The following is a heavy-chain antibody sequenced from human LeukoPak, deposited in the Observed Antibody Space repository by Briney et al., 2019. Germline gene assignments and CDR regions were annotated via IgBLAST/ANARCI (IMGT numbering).Heavy chain of an antibody. D-gene: IGHD6-6*01. J-gene: IGHJ6*03. V-gene: IGHV1-18*01. CDR1: GYTFTSYG. CDR3: ARSGIAARDYYYYMDV. CDR2: ISAYNGNT. Sequence: GASVKVSCKASGYTFTSYGISWVRQAPGQGLEWMGWISAYNGNTNYAQKLQGRVTMTTDTSTSTACMELRSLRSDDTAVYYCARSGIAARDYYYYMDVWGKGTTVTVSS.